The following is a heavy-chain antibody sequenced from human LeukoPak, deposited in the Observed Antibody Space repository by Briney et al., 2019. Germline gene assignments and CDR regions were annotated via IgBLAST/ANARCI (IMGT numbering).Heavy chain of an antibody. CDR2: FIPVHDTA. J-gene: IGHJ1*01. V-gene: IGHV1-69*04. D-gene: IGHD2-2*01. Sequence: ASVKVSCKASGATFTKYVISWVREAPGQGLEWMGRFIPVHDTANYAHKFQGRVILTADKSTSTAYMELTSLRSEDTAVYCAMLGVIPDWGQGTLITVSS. CDR3: MLGVIPD. CDR1: GATFTKYV.